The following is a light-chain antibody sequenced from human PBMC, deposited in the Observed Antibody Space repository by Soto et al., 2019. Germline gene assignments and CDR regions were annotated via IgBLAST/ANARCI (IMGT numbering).Light chain of an antibody. J-gene: IGKJ2*01. CDR3: HQYGSSSFT. CDR1: QSVSSSY. Sequence: EIVLTQSPGTLSLSPGERATLSCRASQSVSSSYLAWFQQKPGQAPRLLIYGASSRATGIPDRFSGSGSGTDFTLTISRLEPEDFAVYYCHQYGSSSFTFGQGTKPEIK. V-gene: IGKV3-20*01. CDR2: GAS.